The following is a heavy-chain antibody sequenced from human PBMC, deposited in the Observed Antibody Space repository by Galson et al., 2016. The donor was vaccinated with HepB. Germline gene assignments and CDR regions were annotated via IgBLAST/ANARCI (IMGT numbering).Heavy chain of an antibody. J-gene: IGHJ4*02. CDR3: GSGWATIGPVIHC. CDR1: GGSFSSDS. Sequence: SVKVSCKASGGSFSSDSFSWVRQAPGQGLEWMGGIIPMFGTANYSQKFQDRVTITVDESTSAVDMELSSLRSDDTAVYYCGSGWATIGPVIHCWGQGTLVTVSS. D-gene: IGHD5-24*01. V-gene: IGHV1-69*13. CDR2: IIPMFGTA.